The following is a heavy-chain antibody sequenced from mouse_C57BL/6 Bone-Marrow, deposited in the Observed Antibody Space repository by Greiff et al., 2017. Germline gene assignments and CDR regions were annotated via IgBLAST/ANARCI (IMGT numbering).Heavy chain of an antibody. J-gene: IGHJ3*01. Sequence: EVQVVESGPELVKPGASVKIPCKASGYTFTDYNMDWVKQSHGKSLEWIGDINPNNGGTIYNQKFKGKATLTVDKSSSTAYMELRSLTSEDTAVYYCATMDSNYTWFAYWGQGTLVTVSA. CDR3: ATMDSNYTWFAY. D-gene: IGHD2-5*01. CDR2: INPNNGGT. V-gene: IGHV1-18*01. CDR1: GYTFTDYN.